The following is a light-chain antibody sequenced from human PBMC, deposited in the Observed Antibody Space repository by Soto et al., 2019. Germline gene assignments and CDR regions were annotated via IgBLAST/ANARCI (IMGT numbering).Light chain of an antibody. Sequence: DIQMTQSPSSVSAFVGESVTITCHASQRISAFLNWYHQKPGKAPKLLIYSASYLQSGVPSNFSGSGSGTHFTLSILTLQPEDSGTYFCQQSYRLPLTFGGGTNVEI. CDR2: SAS. CDR3: QQSYRLPLT. CDR1: QRISAF. V-gene: IGKV1-39*01. J-gene: IGKJ4*01.